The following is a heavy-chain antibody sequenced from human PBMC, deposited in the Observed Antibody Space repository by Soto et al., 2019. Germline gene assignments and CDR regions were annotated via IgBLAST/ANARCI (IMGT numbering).Heavy chain of an antibody. V-gene: IGHV3-48*01. CDR3: ARKGAAGRNYYYGMDV. Sequence: EVQLVESGGGLVQPGGSLRLSCAASGFTFSSYSMNWVRQAPGKGLEWISYISSTSSSISYADSVKGRFTISRDNAKNSIYMQMNRLRAENTAVYYCARKGAAGRNYYYGMDVWGQGNTVTVSS. CDR2: ISSTSSSI. D-gene: IGHD6-13*01. J-gene: IGHJ6*02. CDR1: GFTFSSYS.